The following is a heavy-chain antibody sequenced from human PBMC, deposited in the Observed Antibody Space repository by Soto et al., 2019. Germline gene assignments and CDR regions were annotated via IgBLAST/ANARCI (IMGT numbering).Heavy chain of an antibody. D-gene: IGHD6-13*01. J-gene: IGHJ5*02. Sequence: PGGSLRLSWAASGFIFSSYAMSWVRQAPGKGLEWVSANSASGSSTYYADSVKGRFTISRDDSKNTLYLQMNSLRAEDTAVYYCAKDRAAAANSGHNWFDPWGQGTLVTVSS. CDR3: AKDRAAAANSGHNWFDP. CDR2: NSASGSST. CDR1: GFIFSSYA. V-gene: IGHV3-23*01.